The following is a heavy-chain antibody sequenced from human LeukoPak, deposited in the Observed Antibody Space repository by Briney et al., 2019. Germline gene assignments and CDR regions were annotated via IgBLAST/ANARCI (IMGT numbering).Heavy chain of an antibody. D-gene: IGHD3-22*01. V-gene: IGHV3-23*01. CDR2: ISGSGGST. CDR1: GFTFSSYG. CDR3: AKAGNPVYYYGSSGYYYFGY. J-gene: IGHJ4*02. Sequence: GGSLRLSCAASGFTFSSYGMSWVRQAPGKGLEWVSAISGSGGSTYYADSVKGRFTISRDNSKNTLYLQMNSLRAEDTAVYYCAKAGNPVYYYGSSGYYYFGYWGQGTLVTVSS.